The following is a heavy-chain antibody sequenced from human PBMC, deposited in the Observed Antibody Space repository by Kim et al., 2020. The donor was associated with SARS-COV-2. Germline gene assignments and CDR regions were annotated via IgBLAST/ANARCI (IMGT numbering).Heavy chain of an antibody. D-gene: IGHD2-2*01. CDR3: AREGDFVVVPVAMSFDY. Sequence: GGSLRLSCAASGFTFSSYGMHWVRQAPGKGLEWVAFISYDGSKKRYADSVKGRFTISRDNSKNTLYLQMNSLRAEDTAVYYCAREGDFVVVPVAMSFDYWGQGTLVTVSS. CDR1: GFTFSSYG. CDR2: ISYDGSKK. J-gene: IGHJ4*02. V-gene: IGHV3-33*05.